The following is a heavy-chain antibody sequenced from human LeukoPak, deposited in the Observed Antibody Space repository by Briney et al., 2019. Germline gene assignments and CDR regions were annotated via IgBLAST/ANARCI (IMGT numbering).Heavy chain of an antibody. Sequence: SETLSLTCSVSGASISGGTYYRGWIRQPPGKGLEWIGSIYYTGSTYDNPSLKSRVTISVDTSKNQFSLKLSSVAAADTAVYYCARRGGSGRAFDYWGQGTLVTVSS. CDR1: GASISGGTYY. V-gene: IGHV4-39*01. CDR3: ARRGGSGRAFDY. D-gene: IGHD1-26*01. CDR2: IYYTGST. J-gene: IGHJ4*02.